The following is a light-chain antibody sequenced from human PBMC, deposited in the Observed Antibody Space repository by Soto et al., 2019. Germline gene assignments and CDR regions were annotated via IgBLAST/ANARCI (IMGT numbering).Light chain of an antibody. V-gene: IGKV4-1*01. CDR3: QQYYSTPYT. Sequence: DIVLTQSPDSLAVSLGERATINCKSSQSVLYSSNNKNYLAWYQQKPGQPPKLLIYWASTRESGVPDRFSGSGSRTDFTLTIHSLQAEDLAVYYCQQYYSTPYTFGQGTKLEIK. CDR2: WAS. CDR1: QSVLYSSNNKNY. J-gene: IGKJ2*01.